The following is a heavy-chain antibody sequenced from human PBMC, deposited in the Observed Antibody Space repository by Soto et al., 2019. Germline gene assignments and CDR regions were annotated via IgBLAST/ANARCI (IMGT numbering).Heavy chain of an antibody. CDR2: ISYDGSIK. CDR1: GFTFSSYA. J-gene: IGHJ6*02. V-gene: IGHV3-30-3*01. Sequence: QVQLVESGGGVVQPGRSLRLSCAASGFTFSSYAMHWVRQAPGKGLEWVAIISYDGSIKYYADSVKGRFTISRDNSKNTLYLQMSSLRIEDTAVYYCARRYYDSSGYHSGYYYGMDVWGQGTTVTVSS. CDR3: ARRYYDSSGYHSGYYYGMDV. D-gene: IGHD3-22*01.